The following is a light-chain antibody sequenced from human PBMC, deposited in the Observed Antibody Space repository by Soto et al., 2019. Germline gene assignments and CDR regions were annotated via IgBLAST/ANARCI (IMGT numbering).Light chain of an antibody. V-gene: IGKV1-27*01. CDR2: AAS. Sequence: DIQMTQSPSSLSASVGDRVTITCRASQGITDYLAWYQQKPGQVPNLLIYAASTLQSGVPSRFSGSGSGTDFSLTITGLLPEDVAAYFCQNYNGAPWTFGHGTKVEIK. CDR1: QGITDY. J-gene: IGKJ1*01. CDR3: QNYNGAPWT.